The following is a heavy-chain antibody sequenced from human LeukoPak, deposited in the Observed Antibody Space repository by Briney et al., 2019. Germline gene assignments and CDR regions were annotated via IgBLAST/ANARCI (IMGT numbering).Heavy chain of an antibody. CDR1: GGSISSFY. CDR3: ARAPVRGQWLVQGI. Sequence: SETLSLTCTVSGGSISSFYWSWIRQPPGKGLEWIGYIYYSGSTNYNPSLKSRVTISVDTSKNQFSLKLSSVTAADTAVYYCARAPVRGQWLVQGIWGQGTMVTVSS. CDR2: IYYSGST. D-gene: IGHD6-19*01. J-gene: IGHJ3*02. V-gene: IGHV4-59*01.